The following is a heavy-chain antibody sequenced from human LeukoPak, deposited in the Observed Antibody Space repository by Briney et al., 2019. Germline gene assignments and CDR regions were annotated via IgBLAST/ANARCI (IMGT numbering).Heavy chain of an antibody. Sequence: GGSLRLSCAASGFTFSSYAMHWVRQAPGKGLEWVAVISYDGSNKYYADSVKGRFTISRDNAKNSLYLQMNSLRDEDTAVYYCARDLVCNYWGQGTLVTVSS. CDR2: ISYDGSNK. CDR3: ARDLVCNY. D-gene: IGHD2-15*01. V-gene: IGHV3-30-3*01. J-gene: IGHJ4*02. CDR1: GFTFSSYA.